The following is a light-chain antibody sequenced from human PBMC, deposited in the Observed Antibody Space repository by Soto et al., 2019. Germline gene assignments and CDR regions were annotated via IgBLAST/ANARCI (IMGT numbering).Light chain of an antibody. V-gene: IGKV3-20*01. CDR2: GAS. CDR3: QQYGSSPPTT. CDR1: QSVSSSY. J-gene: IGKJ4*01. Sequence: EIVLTQSPGTLSLSPGERATLSCRASQSVSSSYLAWYQQKPGQAPRLLIYGASSRATGIPDRFSGSVSGTDFTLNISRLEPEDFAVYYCQQYGSSPPTTFGGGTKVEIK.